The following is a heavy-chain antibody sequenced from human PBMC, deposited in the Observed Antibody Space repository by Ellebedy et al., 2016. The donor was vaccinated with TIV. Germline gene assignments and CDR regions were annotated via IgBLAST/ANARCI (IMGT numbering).Heavy chain of an antibody. Sequence: GESLKISXAASGFSISSYWMNWVRQAPGKGLEWVANIDRDGSEKNTVDSVKGRFTISRDNAKNSVYLQMNSLRAEDTAVYYCAREKYTDWGQGTLVIVSS. V-gene: IGHV3-7*01. CDR1: GFSISSYW. CDR2: IDRDGSEK. CDR3: AREKYTD. D-gene: IGHD2-2*02. J-gene: IGHJ4*02.